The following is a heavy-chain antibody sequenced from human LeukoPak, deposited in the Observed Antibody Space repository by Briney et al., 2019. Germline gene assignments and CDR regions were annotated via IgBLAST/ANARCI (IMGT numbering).Heavy chain of an antibody. V-gene: IGHV4-59*01. D-gene: IGHD3-22*01. CDR1: GGSISSYY. CDR3: ARGRYYYDSSGPMYYFDY. CDR2: IYYSGST. Sequence: PSETLSLTCTVSGGSISSYYWSWIRQPPGKGLEWIGYIYYSGSTNYNPSLKSRVTISVDTSKNQFSLKLGSVTAADTAVYYCARGRYYYDSSGPMYYFDYWGQGTLVTVSS. J-gene: IGHJ4*02.